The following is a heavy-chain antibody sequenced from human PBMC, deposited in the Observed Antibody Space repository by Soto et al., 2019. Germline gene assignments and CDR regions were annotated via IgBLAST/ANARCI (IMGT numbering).Heavy chain of an antibody. CDR2: IIPIFGTV. J-gene: IGHJ6*02. Sequence: SVKVSCKASGGTFSSYAISWVRQAPGQGLEWMGGIIPIFGTVNYAQKFQGRVTITADESTSTAYMELSSLRSEDTAVYYCARSRCSSTSCYHYYYYGMDVWGQGTTVTVSS. V-gene: IGHV1-69*13. CDR3: ARSRCSSTSCYHYYYYGMDV. CDR1: GGTFSSYA. D-gene: IGHD2-2*01.